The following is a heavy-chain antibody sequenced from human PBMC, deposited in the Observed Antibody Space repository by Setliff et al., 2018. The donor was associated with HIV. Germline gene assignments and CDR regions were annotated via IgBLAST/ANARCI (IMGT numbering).Heavy chain of an antibody. CDR1: GVSIGSYY. D-gene: IGHD2-15*01. CDR3: ARGRCSGGTCSGRYSYLHIDV. V-gene: IGHV4-59*08. Sequence: PSETLSLTCSVTGVSIGSYYWTWIRQPPGKGLEWIGHIYYSGSTNYNPSLKSRVTISVDTSKNQFSLKLGSVTAADTAVYYCARGRCSGGTCSGRYSYLHIDVWGQGTTVTVSS. J-gene: IGHJ6*01. CDR2: IYYSGST.